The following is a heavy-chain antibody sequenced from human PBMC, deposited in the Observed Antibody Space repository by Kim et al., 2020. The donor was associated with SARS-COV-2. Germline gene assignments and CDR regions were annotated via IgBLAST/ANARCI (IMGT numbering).Heavy chain of an antibody. Sequence: PYAQGLPGRFVFSLDTSVSTEYLQISSLKAEDTAVYYCARGTTLNWFDPWGQGTLVTVSS. CDR3: ARGTTLNWFDP. D-gene: IGHD1-26*01. V-gene: IGHV7-4-1*02. J-gene: IGHJ5*02.